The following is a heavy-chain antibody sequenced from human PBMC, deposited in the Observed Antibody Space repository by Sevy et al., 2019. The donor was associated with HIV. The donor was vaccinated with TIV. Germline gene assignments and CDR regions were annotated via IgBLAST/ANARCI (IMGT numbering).Heavy chain of an antibody. CDR2: IKPDAGQK. Sequence: GGSLRLSCAASGFTFSKYWMGWVRQAPGKGLEWVANIKPDAGQKYNVDSVKGRFTISRDNAKNSLYLQMNSLRAEDTAVYFCARDDGNYYFHYWGQGTLVTVSS. D-gene: IGHD1-7*01. CDR1: GFTFSKYW. V-gene: IGHV3-7*01. J-gene: IGHJ4*02. CDR3: ARDDGNYYFHY.